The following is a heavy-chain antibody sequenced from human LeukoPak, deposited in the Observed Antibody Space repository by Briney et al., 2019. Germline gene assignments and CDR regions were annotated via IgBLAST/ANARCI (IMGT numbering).Heavy chain of an antibody. CDR1: GDSISSGGYH. CDR2: IYDSGST. D-gene: IGHD6-25*01. Sequence: PSQTLSLTCTVSGDSISSGGYHCNWIRQRPGKVLEWIGYIYDSGSTYYSPSLKSRLTISVDTSKNQFSLRLNSVTAADTDVYYCARVKHTSGWHPVDSWGQGALVTVSS. CDR3: ARVKHTSGWHPVDS. V-gene: IGHV4-31*03. J-gene: IGHJ4*02.